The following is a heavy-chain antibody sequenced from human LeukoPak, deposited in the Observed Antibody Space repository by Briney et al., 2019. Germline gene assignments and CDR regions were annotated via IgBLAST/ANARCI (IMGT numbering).Heavy chain of an antibody. CDR2: ISYDGSNK. V-gene: IGHV3-30-3*01. CDR1: GFTFSSYA. J-gene: IGHJ6*02. CDR3: ARSLHYYGSGSYRVGYGMDV. D-gene: IGHD3-10*01. Sequence: GGSLRLSCAASGFTFSSYAMHWVRQAPGKGLEWVAVISYDGSNKYYADSVKGRFTISRDISKNTLSLQMNSLRADDTALYYCARSLHYYGSGSYRVGYGMDVWGQGTTVTVSS.